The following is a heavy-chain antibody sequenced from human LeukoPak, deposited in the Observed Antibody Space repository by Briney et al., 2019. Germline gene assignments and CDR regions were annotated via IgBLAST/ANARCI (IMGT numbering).Heavy chain of an antibody. V-gene: IGHV4-39*01. CDR2: IYYSGST. CDR1: GGSISSSSYY. Sequence: SETLSLTCTVSGGSISSSSYYWGWIRQPPGKGLEWIGSIYYSGSTYYNPSLKSRVTISVDTSKNQFSLKLSSVTAADTAVYYCARLHRQLEWYFDYWGQGTLVTVSS. CDR3: ARLHRQLEWYFDY. J-gene: IGHJ4*02. D-gene: IGHD6-6*01.